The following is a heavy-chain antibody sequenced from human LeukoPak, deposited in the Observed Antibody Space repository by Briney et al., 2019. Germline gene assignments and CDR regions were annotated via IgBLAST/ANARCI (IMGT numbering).Heavy chain of an antibody. CDR1: GFTFSSYA. CDR3: ATDRGWRTSGYYLYYFEY. J-gene: IGHJ4*02. V-gene: IGHV3-7*01. CDR2: IKHDGSEK. Sequence: GGSLRLSCAASGFTFSSYAMSWVRQAPGKGLEWVASIKHDGSEKYYVDSVRGRFTISRDNTKNLLYLQMSSLRAEDTAVYYCATDRGWRTSGYYLYYFEYWGQGALVTFSS. D-gene: IGHD3-3*01.